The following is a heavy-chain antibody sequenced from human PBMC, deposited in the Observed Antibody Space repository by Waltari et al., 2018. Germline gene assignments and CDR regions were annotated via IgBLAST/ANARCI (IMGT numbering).Heavy chain of an antibody. J-gene: IGHJ5*02. CDR2: IIPIFGTA. V-gene: IGHV1-69*14. CDR3: ARSLSSSWTGGNWFDP. Sequence: QVQLVQSGAEVKKPGSSVKVSCKASEGPFSSYAISWVGPAPGQGLEWMGGIIPIFGTANYAQKFQVRVTITADKSTSTAYMELSSLRSEDTAVYYCARSLSSSWTGGNWFDPWGQGTLVTVSS. CDR1: EGPFSSYA. D-gene: IGHD6-13*01.